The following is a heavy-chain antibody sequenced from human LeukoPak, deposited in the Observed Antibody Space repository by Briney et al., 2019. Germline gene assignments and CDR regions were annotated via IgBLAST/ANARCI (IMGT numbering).Heavy chain of an antibody. D-gene: IGHD6-13*01. J-gene: IGHJ4*02. CDR1: GFTFSSYA. Sequence: GVSLRLSCAASGFTFSSYAMSWVRQAPGKGLEWVSAISGSGGSTYYADSVKGRFTISRDNSKNTLYLQMNSLRAEDTAVYYCAKDWSGQQLVRTDQFDYWGQGTLVTVSS. CDR3: AKDWSGQQLVRTDQFDY. CDR2: ISGSGGST. V-gene: IGHV3-23*01.